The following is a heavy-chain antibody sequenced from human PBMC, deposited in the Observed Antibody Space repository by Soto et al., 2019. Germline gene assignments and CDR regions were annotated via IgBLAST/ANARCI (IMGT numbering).Heavy chain of an antibody. V-gene: IGHV4-39*07. CDR1: GGSISSSSYY. CDR3: ARGSSIAGLYYGMDV. J-gene: IGHJ6*02. CDR2: IYYSGIT. Sequence: SETLSLTCTVSGGSISSSSYYWGWIRQPPGKGLEWIGNIYYSGITYYNPSLKSRVTISLDTSKNQFSLKLSSVTAADTAVYYCARGSSIAGLYYGMDVWGQGTTVTVSS. D-gene: IGHD6-6*01.